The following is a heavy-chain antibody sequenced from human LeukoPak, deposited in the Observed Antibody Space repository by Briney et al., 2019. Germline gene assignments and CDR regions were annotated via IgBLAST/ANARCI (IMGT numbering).Heavy chain of an antibody. V-gene: IGHV3-21*01. CDR3: ARGSSMTGSNDWFDP. CDR2: ISITSSYI. Sequence: GVSLRLSCAPSVFTFSSYSMNWVRQAPGKGLEWGSSISITSSYIYYADSVKGRFTISRDNAKNSVYLPMNRLRAEETAVYYCARGSSMTGSNDWFDPWGQGSLVTVSS. CDR1: VFTFSSYS. J-gene: IGHJ5*02. D-gene: IGHD1-20*01.